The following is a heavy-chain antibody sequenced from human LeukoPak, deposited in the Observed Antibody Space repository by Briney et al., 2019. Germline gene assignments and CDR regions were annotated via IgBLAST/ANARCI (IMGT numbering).Heavy chain of an antibody. V-gene: IGHV3-7*01. D-gene: IGHD2-15*01. CDR1: GFTFTNYC. CDR3: ARDGGYCGAGSCYDY. Sequence: PGGSLRLSCAASGFTFTNYCMSWVRQAPGKGLECVASIRQDGSETYYVDSVKGRFTISRDNAKNSLYLQMNSLRAEDTAMYFCARDGGYCGAGSCYDYWGQGTLVTVYS. J-gene: IGHJ4*02. CDR2: IRQDGSET.